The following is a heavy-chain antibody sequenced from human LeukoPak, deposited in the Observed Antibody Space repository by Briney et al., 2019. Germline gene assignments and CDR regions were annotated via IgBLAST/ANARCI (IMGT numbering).Heavy chain of an antibody. Sequence: GGSLRLSCAASGFTFNNAWMTWVRHAPGKGLEWVGRIKTKTDGGTTDYATPVKGRFTISRDDSKNTLYLQMNSLKTEDTGVYYCATDLSYYYGSGRGFDPWGQGTLVTVSS. D-gene: IGHD3-10*01. CDR1: GFTFNNAW. CDR3: ATDLSYYYGSGRGFDP. J-gene: IGHJ5*02. V-gene: IGHV3-15*01. CDR2: IKTKTDGGTT.